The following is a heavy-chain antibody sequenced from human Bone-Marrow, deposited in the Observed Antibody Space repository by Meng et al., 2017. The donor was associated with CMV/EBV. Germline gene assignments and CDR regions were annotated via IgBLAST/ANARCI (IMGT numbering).Heavy chain of an antibody. CDR3: ASGVDFWSGYFGYYGMDV. CDR2: IYYSGST. Sequence: SETLSPTCIVAGGSISSYYWGWIRQPARKVMEWIGYIYYSGSTNDNPSLKSRVTISVTTTKNQFSRMLSSVTAADTAVYSCASGVDFWSGYFGYYGMDVWGQGTTVTVSS. V-gene: IGHV4-59*01. CDR1: GGSISSYY. D-gene: IGHD3-3*01. J-gene: IGHJ6*02.